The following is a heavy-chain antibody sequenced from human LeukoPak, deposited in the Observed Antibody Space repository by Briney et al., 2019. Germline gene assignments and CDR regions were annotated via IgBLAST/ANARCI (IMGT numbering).Heavy chain of an antibody. J-gene: IGHJ5*02. V-gene: IGHV3-48*04. CDR1: GFTFSNYA. CDR2: ITISGHTK. CDR3: ARGDPHADL. Sequence: SGGSLRLSCAASGFTFSNYAMSWVRQAPGKGLEWIADITISGHTKNYADSVKGRFTISRDNARTSLYLQMNSLRVEDTGVYYCARGDPHADLWGQGTLVTVSS.